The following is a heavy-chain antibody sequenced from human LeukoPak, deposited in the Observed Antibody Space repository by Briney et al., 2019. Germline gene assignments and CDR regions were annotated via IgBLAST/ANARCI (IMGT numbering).Heavy chain of an antibody. D-gene: IGHD3-22*01. CDR2: IIPIFGTA. CDR3: ARETHYYDSSGYRPIDY. CDR1: GGTFSSYA. Sequence: SVKVSCKASGGTFSSYAISWVRQAPGQGLGWMGRIIPIFGTANYAQKFQGRVTITTDESTSTAYMELSSLRSEDTAVYYCARETHYYDSSGYRPIDYWGQGTLVTVSS. J-gene: IGHJ4*02. V-gene: IGHV1-69*05.